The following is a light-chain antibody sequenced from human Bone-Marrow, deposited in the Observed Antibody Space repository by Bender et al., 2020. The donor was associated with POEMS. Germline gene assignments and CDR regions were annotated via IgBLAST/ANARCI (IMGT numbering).Light chain of an antibody. CDR1: SSNIGTNP. V-gene: IGLV2-23*03. J-gene: IGLJ2*01. Sequence: QSVLTQPPSASGTPGQRVTISCSGSSSNIGTNPVNWYQQHPDKAPKLMIYEGSKRPSGVSDRFSGSKSGNTASLTISGLQAEDEADYYCCSYGGSSTFVLFGGGTKLTVL. CDR3: CSYGGSSTFVL. CDR2: EGS.